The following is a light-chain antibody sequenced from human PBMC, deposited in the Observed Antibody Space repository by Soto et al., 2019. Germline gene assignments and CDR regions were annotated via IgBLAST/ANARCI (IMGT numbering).Light chain of an antibody. CDR3: CSYAGSYV. V-gene: IGLV2-11*01. CDR2: DVS. J-gene: IGLJ1*01. Sequence: QSALTQPRSVSGSPGQSVTISCTGTSSDVGGYNYVSWYQQHPDKAPKLMIYDVSKRPSGVPDRFSGSKSGNTASLTISGLQAEDEADYYCCSYAGSYVFGTGTKLTVL. CDR1: SSDVGGYNY.